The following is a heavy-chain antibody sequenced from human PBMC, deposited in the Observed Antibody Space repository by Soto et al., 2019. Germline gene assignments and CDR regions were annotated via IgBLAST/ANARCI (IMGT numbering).Heavy chain of an antibody. V-gene: IGHV1-2*02. Sequence: GASVKVSCKASGYTFSDYFIQWLRQAPGQGLEWVAWINPKTAATNYAKKFQDRVTLTSDTSFSTAYLELTRLRPDDTAVYYCARIKWGLDYYSGMDAWGQGTAVTVSS. J-gene: IGHJ6*02. D-gene: IGHD1-26*01. CDR2: INPKTAAT. CDR3: ARIKWGLDYYSGMDA. CDR1: GYTFSDYF.